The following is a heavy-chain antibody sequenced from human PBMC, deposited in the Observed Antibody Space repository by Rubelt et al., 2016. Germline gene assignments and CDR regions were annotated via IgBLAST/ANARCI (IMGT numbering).Heavy chain of an antibody. J-gene: IGHJ3*02. D-gene: IGHD1-26*01. CDR3: AKGYSASYRDAFDI. Sequence: VQLVESGGGLVQPGRSLRLSCAASGFSFDAYAMHWVRQAPGRGLEWVSAISGSGGSTYYADSVKGRFTISRDNSKNTRYVPMNSLRAEDTAVYYCAKGYSASYRDAFDIWGQGTMVTVSS. V-gene: IGHV3-23*04. CDR1: GFSFDAYA. CDR2: ISGSGGST.